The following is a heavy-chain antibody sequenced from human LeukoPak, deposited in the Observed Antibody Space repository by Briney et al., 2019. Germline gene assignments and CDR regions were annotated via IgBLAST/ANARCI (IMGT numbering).Heavy chain of an antibody. D-gene: IGHD5-18*01. CDR2: ISESGSAI. V-gene: IGHV3-48*03. J-gene: IGHJ5*02. CDR3: ARDQYNYGYVRCFDP. Sequence: PGGSLRLSCAASGFTLSSYEMNWVRLAPGRGLEGVAYISESGSAIYYADYVKGRFTISRDNAKNSLYLQMNRMRAEDTAVYYCARDQYNYGYVRCFDPWGQGTLVTVSS. CDR1: GFTLSSYE.